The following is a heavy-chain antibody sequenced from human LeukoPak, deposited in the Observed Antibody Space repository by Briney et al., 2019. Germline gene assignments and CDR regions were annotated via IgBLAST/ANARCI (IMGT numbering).Heavy chain of an antibody. CDR3: ARSIGYVES. J-gene: IGHJ5*02. CDR1: GFTFSDHF. V-gene: IGHV3-74*01. CDR2: VSTDGSTT. D-gene: IGHD5-18*01. Sequence: PGGSLSLSCAVSGFTFSDHFLDWVRQAPGKGLEWVSHVSTDGSTTAYADSVKGRFTISRENAKNTVYLQMNSLRAEDTAVYYCARSIGYVESWGQGTLVTVSS.